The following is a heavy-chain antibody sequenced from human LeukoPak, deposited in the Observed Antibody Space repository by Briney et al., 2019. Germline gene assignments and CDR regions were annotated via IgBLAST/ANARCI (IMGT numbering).Heavy chain of an antibody. J-gene: IGHJ5*02. CDR3: ATWHLGELSLRGYNWFDP. CDR2: FDPEDGET. V-gene: IGHV1-24*01. D-gene: IGHD3-16*02. Sequence: ASVKVSCKVSGYTLTELSMHWVRQAPGKGLEWMGGFDPEDGETIYAQKFQGRVTMTEDTSTDTAYMELSSLRSEDTAVYYCATWHLGELSLRGYNWFDPWGQGTLVTVSS. CDR1: GYTLTELS.